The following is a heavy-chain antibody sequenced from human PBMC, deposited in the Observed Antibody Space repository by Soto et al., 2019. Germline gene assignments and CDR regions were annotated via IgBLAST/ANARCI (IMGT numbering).Heavy chain of an antibody. J-gene: IGHJ5*02. CDR1: GYTFTSYA. CDR3: ARDRNQLEPNWFDP. D-gene: IGHD1-1*01. Sequence: ASVKVSCTDSGYTFTSYAMHWVRQAPGQRLEWMGWINAGNGNTKYSQKFQGRVTITRDTSASTAYMELSSLRSEDTAVYYCARDRNQLEPNWFDPWGQGTLVTVSS. CDR2: INAGNGNT. V-gene: IGHV1-3*01.